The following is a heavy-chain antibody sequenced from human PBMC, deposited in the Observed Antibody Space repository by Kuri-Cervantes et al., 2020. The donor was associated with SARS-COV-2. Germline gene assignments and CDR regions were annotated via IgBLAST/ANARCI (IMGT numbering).Heavy chain of an antibody. V-gene: IGHV3-9*01. CDR3: ARELAVLSVPAAIFEGGPDWFDP. CDR2: ISWNSGSI. J-gene: IGHJ5*02. CDR1: GFPFGDYA. Sequence: GGSLRLSCAASGFPFGDYAMHWVRQAPGRGLEWISGISWNSGSIGYADSVKGRFTISRDNAKNSLYLQMNSLRAEDTAVYYCARELAVLSVPAAIFEGGPDWFDPWGQGTLVTVSS. D-gene: IGHD2-2*02.